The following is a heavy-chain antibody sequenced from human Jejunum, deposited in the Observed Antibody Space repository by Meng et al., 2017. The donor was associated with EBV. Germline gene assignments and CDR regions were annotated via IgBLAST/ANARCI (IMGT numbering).Heavy chain of an antibody. V-gene: IGHV4-39*07. CDR2: IYDSGTT. Sequence: GPGPGLLKPPEPLSLTCTVSGGSIRSSGYYWGWTRHPPGKGLQWIGSIYDSGTTYYNPSLRSRVTISVDTSKNQFSLKLNSVTAADTAVYYCARAGYCSSTTCPRWFDPWGQGTLVTVSS. D-gene: IGHD2-2*01. J-gene: IGHJ5*02. CDR3: ARAGYCSSTTCPRWFDP. CDR1: GGSIRSSGYY.